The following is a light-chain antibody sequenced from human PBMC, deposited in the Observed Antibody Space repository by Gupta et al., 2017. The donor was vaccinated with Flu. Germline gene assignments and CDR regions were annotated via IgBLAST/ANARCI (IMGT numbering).Light chain of an antibody. V-gene: IGLV3-21*02. CDR3: QVWDSSSDHV. CDR2: NDI. CDR1: NIGSKS. Sequence: SYVLTQPPSASVAPGQTARITCGGNNIGSKSVHWYQQKPGPAPVLVVYNDIDRPSGIPERFSGSNSGNTATLTISRVEAGDEADYYCQVWDSSSDHVFGTGTKVTVL. J-gene: IGLJ1*01.